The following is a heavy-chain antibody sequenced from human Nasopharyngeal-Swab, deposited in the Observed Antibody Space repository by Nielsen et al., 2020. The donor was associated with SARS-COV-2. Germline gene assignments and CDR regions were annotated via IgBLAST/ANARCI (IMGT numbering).Heavy chain of an antibody. D-gene: IGHD6-19*01. CDR3: ARHLAVAGDFDY. CDR1: GGSISSYY. Sequence: GSLRLSCTVSGGSISSYYWSWIRQPPGKGLEWIGYIYYSGSTNCNPSLRSRVTISVDTSKNQLSLKLSSVTAADTAVYYCARHLAVAGDFDYWGQGTLVTVSS. V-gene: IGHV4-59*01. CDR2: IYYSGST. J-gene: IGHJ4*02.